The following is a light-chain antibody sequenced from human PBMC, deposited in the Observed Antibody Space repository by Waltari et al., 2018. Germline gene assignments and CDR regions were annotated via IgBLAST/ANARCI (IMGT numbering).Light chain of an antibody. V-gene: IGLV2-14*03. Sequence: QSALTQPASVSGSPGQSITISCTGTSNDVGGFNYVSWYQQHPGKAPKLMIYDVSNRPAGVSDRSSGSKSGNTAALTISGLQAEDEADYYCSSYAGSNTLEVFGGGTKLTVL. CDR3: SSYAGSNTLEV. CDR2: DVS. J-gene: IGLJ3*02. CDR1: SNDVGGFNY.